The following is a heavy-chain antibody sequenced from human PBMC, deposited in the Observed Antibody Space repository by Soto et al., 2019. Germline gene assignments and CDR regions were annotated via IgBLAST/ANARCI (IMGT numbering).Heavy chain of an antibody. CDR3: ARDLYFDY. CDR1: GFTFSTYS. CDR2: ISSSSSTI. J-gene: IGHJ4*02. Sequence: GGSLRLSCAASGFTFSTYSMNWVRQAPGKGLEWVSYISSSSSTIFYTDSVKGRFTVSRDNAKNSLYLQMNSLRAEDTAVYYCARDLYFDYWGQGTLVTVSS. V-gene: IGHV3-48*01.